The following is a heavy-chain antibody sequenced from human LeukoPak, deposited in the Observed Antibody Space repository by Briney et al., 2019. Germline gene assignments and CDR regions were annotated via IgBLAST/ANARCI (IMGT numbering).Heavy chain of an antibody. CDR3: ARVTAAGTWTFDI. D-gene: IGHD6-13*01. Sequence: ASVKVSCKASGDTFIINDINWVRHATGQGLEWMGLMNPNSGNTGYAQKFQGRVTMTRNISITTAYMELTNLRSEDTAVYYCARVTAAGTWTFDIWGQGTTVTVSS. J-gene: IGHJ3*02. CDR2: MNPNSGNT. V-gene: IGHV1-8*02. CDR1: GDTFIIND.